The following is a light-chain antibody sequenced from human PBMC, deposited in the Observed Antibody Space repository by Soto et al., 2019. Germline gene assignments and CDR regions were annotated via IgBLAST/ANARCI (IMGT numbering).Light chain of an antibody. CDR1: SSDVGGYDY. J-gene: IGLJ1*01. CDR2: EVS. Sequence: QSELTQPPSASGSPGQSVTISCTGTSSDVGGYDYVSWYQQHPGKAPKLMIYEVSKRPSGVPDRFSGSKSGNTASLTVSGLQAEDEADYCCSSYAGSSTYVFGTGIKVTVL. CDR3: SSYAGSSTYV. V-gene: IGLV2-8*01.